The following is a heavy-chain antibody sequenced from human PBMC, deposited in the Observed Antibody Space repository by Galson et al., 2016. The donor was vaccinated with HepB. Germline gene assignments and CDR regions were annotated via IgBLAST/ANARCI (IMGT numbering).Heavy chain of an antibody. CDR3: AKMPPLDLGMGDSSGYPHYGMDV. CDR1: GFSIQMYA. CDR2: INNGGGTT. Sequence: SLRLSCAASGFSIQMYAINWVRQAPGKGLEWVSSINNGGGTTRYGDFVQGRFTISRDTSKNMVFLDMNSLRAEDTAVYYCAKMPPLDLGMGDSSGYPHYGMDVWGQGTTVTVSS. J-gene: IGHJ6*02. D-gene: IGHD3-22*01. V-gene: IGHV3-23*01.